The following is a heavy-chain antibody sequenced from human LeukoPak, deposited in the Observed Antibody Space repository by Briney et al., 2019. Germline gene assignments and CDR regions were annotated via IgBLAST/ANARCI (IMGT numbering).Heavy chain of an antibody. J-gene: IGHJ5*02. D-gene: IGHD1-26*01. CDR3: ARDPSGSFFNWFDP. CDR1: DDSITMYY. CDR2: INHSGST. V-gene: IGHV4-59*13. Sequence: SETLSLTCTVSDDSITMYYWTWIRQPPGKGLEWIGEINHSGSTNYNPSLKSRVTISVDTSKNQFSLKLSSVTAADTAVYYCARDPSGSFFNWFDPWGQGSLVTVSS.